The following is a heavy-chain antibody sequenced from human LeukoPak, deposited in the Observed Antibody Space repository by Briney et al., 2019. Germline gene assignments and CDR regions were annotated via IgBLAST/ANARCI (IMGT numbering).Heavy chain of an antibody. D-gene: IGHD3-3*01. Sequence: EASVKVSCKASGYTFTGYYMHWVRQAPGQGLEWMGIINPSGGSTSYAQKFQGRVTMTRDMSTSTVYMELSSLRSEDTAVYYCARAERRYDFWSGYQETFDYWGQGTLVTVSS. V-gene: IGHV1-46*01. CDR3: ARAERRYDFWSGYQETFDY. CDR1: GYTFTGYY. J-gene: IGHJ4*02. CDR2: INPSGGST.